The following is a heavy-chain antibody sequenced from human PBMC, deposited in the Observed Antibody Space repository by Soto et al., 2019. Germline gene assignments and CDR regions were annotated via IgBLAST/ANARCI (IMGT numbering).Heavy chain of an antibody. J-gene: IGHJ4*02. CDR3: ARRIGPIDY. Sequence: QVQLVESGGGVVQPGRSLRLSCAASGFTFSSYGMHWVRQAPGKGLEWVAVIWYDGSNKYYADSVKGRFTISRDNSKNTLYLQMNSLRAKDTAVYYCARRIGPIDYWGQGTLVTVSS. V-gene: IGHV3-33*01. CDR1: GFTFSSYG. D-gene: IGHD2-15*01. CDR2: IWYDGSNK.